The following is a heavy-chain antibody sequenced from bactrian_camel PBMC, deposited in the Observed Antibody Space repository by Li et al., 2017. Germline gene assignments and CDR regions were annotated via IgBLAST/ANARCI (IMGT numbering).Heavy chain of an antibody. Sequence: HVQLVESGGGSVQAGGSLTLSCVATEYTYNSYCMAWFRQPPGKEREGVAAMYTGFGGGNIYYDDSVKGRFTISQDNSKNTLYLQMNSLKPEDTGMYYCAATGQDWCYTQRPPAEYHYWGQGTQVTVS. CDR1: EYTYNSYC. D-gene: IGHD2*01. V-gene: IGHV3S1*01. CDR3: AATGQDWCYTQRPPAEYHY. J-gene: IGHJ4*01. CDR2: MYTGFGGGNI.